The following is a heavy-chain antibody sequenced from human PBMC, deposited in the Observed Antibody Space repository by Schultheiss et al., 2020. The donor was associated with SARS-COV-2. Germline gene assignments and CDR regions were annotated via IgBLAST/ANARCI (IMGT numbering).Heavy chain of an antibody. CDR3: ARDHGGSYYPFDY. CDR1: GFTFSSYG. V-gene: IGHV3-30*03. J-gene: IGHJ4*02. Sequence: GESLKISCAASGFTFSSYGMHWVRQAPGKGLEWVAVISYDGSNKYYADSVKGRFTISRDNSKNTLYLQMNSLRAEDTAVYYCARDHGGSYYPFDYWGQGTLVTVSS. D-gene: IGHD1-26*01. CDR2: ISYDGSNK.